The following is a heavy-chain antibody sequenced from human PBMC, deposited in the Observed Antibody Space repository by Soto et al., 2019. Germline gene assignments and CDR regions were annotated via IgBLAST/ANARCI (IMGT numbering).Heavy chain of an antibody. CDR1: GCSLTKDY. J-gene: IGHJ4*02. Sequence: SETLSLTCSVSGCSLTKDYWSWSRQPAWKGLEWIGRVSTSGNVVSKASLRSRLTMSVDTSKNQFSLRLTSVTAADTAVYYCARDNNDFWSLYPLAFDYWGQGALVTV. CDR2: VSTSGNV. V-gene: IGHV4-4*07. D-gene: IGHD3-3*01. CDR3: ARDNNDFWSLYPLAFDY.